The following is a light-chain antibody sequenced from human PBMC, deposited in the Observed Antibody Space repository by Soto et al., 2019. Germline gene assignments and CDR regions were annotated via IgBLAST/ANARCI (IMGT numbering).Light chain of an antibody. CDR3: SSYTTSSSYV. J-gene: IGLJ1*01. CDR2: DVY. CDR1: SSDVGGFNY. Sequence: QSALTQPASVSGSPGQSITISCTGTSSDVGGFNYVSWYQQRPGKAPKLLIFDVYSRPSGISNRFSGSKSGNTASLTISGLQAEDEADYYCSSYTTSSSYVLGAGTKVTVL. V-gene: IGLV2-14*01.